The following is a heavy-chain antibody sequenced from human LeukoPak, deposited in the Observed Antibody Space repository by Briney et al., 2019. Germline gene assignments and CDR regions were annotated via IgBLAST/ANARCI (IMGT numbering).Heavy chain of an antibody. CDR3: ARDWDYGDYEGWFDP. J-gene: IGHJ5*02. D-gene: IGHD4-17*01. CDR2: INWNGGST. Sequence: GGSLRLSCAASGFTFDDYGMSWVRQAPGKGLEWVSGINWNGGSTGYADSVKGRFTISRDNAKNSLYLQMNSLRAEDTAVYYCARDWDYGDYEGWFDPWGQGTLVTVSS. CDR1: GFTFDDYG. V-gene: IGHV3-20*04.